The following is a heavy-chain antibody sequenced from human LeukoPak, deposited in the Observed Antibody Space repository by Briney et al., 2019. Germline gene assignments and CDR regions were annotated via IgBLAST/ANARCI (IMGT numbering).Heavy chain of an antibody. D-gene: IGHD3-10*01. J-gene: IGHJ6*03. V-gene: IGHV4-61*02. Sequence: SETLSLTCTVSGGSISSGSYYWSWIRQPAGKGLEWIGRIDTSGSTNYNPSLKSQVTISLDTSKTQLSLKLSSVTAADTAAYYWANVRGVSPYYYYMDVWGKGTTVTISS. CDR1: GGSISSGSYY. CDR2: IDTSGST. CDR3: ANVRGVSPYYYYMDV.